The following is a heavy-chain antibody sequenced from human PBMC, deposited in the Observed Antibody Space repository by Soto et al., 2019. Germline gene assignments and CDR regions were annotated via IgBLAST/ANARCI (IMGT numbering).Heavy chain of an antibody. CDR3: ARWLRYFDWSKGEYFDY. J-gene: IGHJ4*02. V-gene: IGHV3-23*01. D-gene: IGHD3-9*01. CDR1: GFTFSSYA. CDR2: ISGSGGST. Sequence: PGGSLRLSCAASGFTFSSYAMSWVRQAPGKGLEWVSAISGSGGSTYYADSVKGRFTISRDNSKNTLYLQMNSLRAEDTAVYYCARWLRYFDWSKGEYFDYWGQGTLVTVSS.